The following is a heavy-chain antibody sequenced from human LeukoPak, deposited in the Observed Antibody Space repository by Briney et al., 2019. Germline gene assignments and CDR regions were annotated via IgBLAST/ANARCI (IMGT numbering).Heavy chain of an antibody. D-gene: IGHD3-3*01. CDR3: ARGDYDFWSGYPY. CDR2: ISSSSSYI. Sequence: GGSLRLSCAASGFTFSSYSMNWVRQAPGKGLEWVSSISSSSSYIYYADSVKGRFTISRDNAKNSLYLQMNSLRAEDTAVYYCARGDYDFWSGYPYWGQGTLVTVSS. CDR1: GFTFSSYS. J-gene: IGHJ4*02. V-gene: IGHV3-21*01.